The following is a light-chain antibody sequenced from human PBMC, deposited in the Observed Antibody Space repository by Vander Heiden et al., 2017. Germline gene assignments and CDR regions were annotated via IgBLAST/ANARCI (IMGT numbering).Light chain of an antibody. Sequence: DIQTTHSPSSLSASVGDRVTITCQASQDISNYLNWYQQKPGKAPKLLIYDASNLETGVPSRFSGSGSATDFTFTISSLQPEDIATYYCQQYDNLPLTFGGGTKVEIK. J-gene: IGKJ4*01. CDR1: QDISNY. V-gene: IGKV1-33*01. CDR2: DAS. CDR3: QQYDNLPLT.